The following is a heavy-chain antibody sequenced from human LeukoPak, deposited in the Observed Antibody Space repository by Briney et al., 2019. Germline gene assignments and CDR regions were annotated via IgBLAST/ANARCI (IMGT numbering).Heavy chain of an antibody. Sequence: GSLRLSCAASGFTFNSYGMHWVRQAPGKGLEGVAFLRYDGSNKYYADSVKGRFTISRDNSKNTLYLQMNSLRAEDTAVYYCAKDEDFWSGKGYWGQGTLVTVSS. D-gene: IGHD3-3*01. V-gene: IGHV3-30*02. J-gene: IGHJ4*02. CDR3: AKDEDFWSGKGY. CDR2: LRYDGSNK. CDR1: GFTFNSYG.